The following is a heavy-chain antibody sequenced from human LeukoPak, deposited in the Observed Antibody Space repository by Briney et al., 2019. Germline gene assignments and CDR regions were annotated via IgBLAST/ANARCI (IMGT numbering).Heavy chain of an antibody. D-gene: IGHD3-22*01. CDR2: LDREDGET. V-gene: IGHV1-24*01. Sequence: ASVNVSCKVSGYTLTELSMHWVRQAPGKGLEWMGGLDREDGETIYAQKFQGRVTMTEDTSTDTAYMELSSLRSEDTAVYYCATYYYDSSGYSWGQGTLVTVSS. CDR1: GYTLTELS. CDR3: ATYYYDSSGYS. J-gene: IGHJ4*02.